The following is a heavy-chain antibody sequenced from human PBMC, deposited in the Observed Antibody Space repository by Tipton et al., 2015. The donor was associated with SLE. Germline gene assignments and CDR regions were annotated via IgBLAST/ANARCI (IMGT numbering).Heavy chain of an antibody. CDR3: ARAEGYSTSVDYYYYMDV. J-gene: IGHJ6*03. V-gene: IGHV4-59*01. CDR1: GGSISSYY. Sequence: PSLTCTVSGGSISSYYWSWIRQPPGKGLEWIGYVYYSGSTNYNPSLKSRVTISVDTSKNQFSLKLSSVTAADTAVYYCARAEGYSTSVDYYYYMDVWGKGTTVTVSS. CDR2: VYYSGST. D-gene: IGHD6-6*01.